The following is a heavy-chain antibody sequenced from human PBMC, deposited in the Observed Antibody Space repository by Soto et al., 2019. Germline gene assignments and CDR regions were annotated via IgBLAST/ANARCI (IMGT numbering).Heavy chain of an antibody. CDR3: AGRYSYGYWVFDY. CDR2: IIPIFGTA. CDR1: GGTFSSYA. J-gene: IGHJ4*02. D-gene: IGHD5-18*01. V-gene: IGHV1-69*12. Sequence: QVQLVQSGAEVKKPGSSVKVSCKASGGTFSSYAISWVRQAPGQGLEWMGGIIPIFGTANYAQKCQGRVTITADEYTSTAYMELSSLRSEDTAVYYCAGRYSYGYWVFDYWGQGTLVTVSS.